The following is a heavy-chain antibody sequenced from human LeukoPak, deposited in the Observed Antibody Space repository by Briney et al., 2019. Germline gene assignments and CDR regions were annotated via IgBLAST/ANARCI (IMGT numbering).Heavy chain of an antibody. J-gene: IGHJ3*02. Sequence: SEALSLTCTVSGGSISSYYWSWTRQPPGKGLEWIGYIYYSGSTNYNPSLKSRVTISVDTSKNQFSLKLSSVTAADTAVYYCARTVAFDIWGQGTMVTVSS. V-gene: IGHV4-59*01. CDR2: IYYSGST. CDR3: ARTVAFDI. CDR1: GGSISSYY.